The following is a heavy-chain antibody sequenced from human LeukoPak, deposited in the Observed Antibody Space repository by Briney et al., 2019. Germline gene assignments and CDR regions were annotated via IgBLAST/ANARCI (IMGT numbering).Heavy chain of an antibody. J-gene: IGHJ4*02. CDR1: GDSVSSNSAA. CDR2: TYYRSKWYN. D-gene: IGHD6-13*01. Sequence: SQTLSLTCAISGDSVSSNSAAWNWIRQSPSGGLEWLGRTYYRSKWYNDYAVSVKSRITINPDTSKNQFSLQLNSVTPEDTAIYYCARFYVRGYSSSWPDADYWGQGTLVTVSS. CDR3: ARFYVRGYSSSWPDADY. V-gene: IGHV6-1*01.